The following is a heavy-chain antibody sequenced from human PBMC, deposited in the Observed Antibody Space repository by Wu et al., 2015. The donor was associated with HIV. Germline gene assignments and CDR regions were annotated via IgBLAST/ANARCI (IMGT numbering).Heavy chain of an antibody. D-gene: IGHD6-19*01. V-gene: IGHV1-2*02. Sequence: QVQLVQSGAEVKKPGASVKVSCQASGYTFTDYFIHWVRLAPGQGLEWMGWINQNSGGATYARSFQGRVAMTSDTSIGTAFMELKGLKFGDTALYYCARAKRPVADALELDHWGQGTLVTISS. CDR3: ARAKRPVADALELDH. CDR2: INQNSGGA. CDR1: GYTFTDYF. J-gene: IGHJ4*02.